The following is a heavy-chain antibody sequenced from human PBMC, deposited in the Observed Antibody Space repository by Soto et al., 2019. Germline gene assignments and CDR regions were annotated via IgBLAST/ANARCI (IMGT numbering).Heavy chain of an antibody. Sequence: QVQLQESGPGLVKPSQTLSLTCTVSGGSISSGGYYWTWIRQHPGQGLEWIGYNYYSGITYYNPSLNRRVTISLDTSKNQFSLKLSSVTAADTAVYYCARGSSIAGLYYGMDVWGQGTTVTVSS. V-gene: IGHV4-31*03. CDR3: ARGSSIAGLYYGMDV. D-gene: IGHD6-6*01. CDR1: GGSISSGGYY. CDR2: NYYSGIT. J-gene: IGHJ6*02.